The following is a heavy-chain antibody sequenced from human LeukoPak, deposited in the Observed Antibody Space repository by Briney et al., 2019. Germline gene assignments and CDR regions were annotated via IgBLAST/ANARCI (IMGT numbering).Heavy chain of an antibody. Sequence: PGRSLRLSCAASGFTFSSYGMHWVRQAPGKGLEWVAVISYDGSNKYYADSVKGRFTISRDNSKNTLYLQMNSLRAEDTAVYYCAKDIRGYSYGYIDYWGQGTLVTVSS. J-gene: IGHJ4*02. CDR2: ISYDGSNK. CDR3: AKDIRGYSYGYIDY. D-gene: IGHD5-18*01. V-gene: IGHV3-30*18. CDR1: GFTFSSYG.